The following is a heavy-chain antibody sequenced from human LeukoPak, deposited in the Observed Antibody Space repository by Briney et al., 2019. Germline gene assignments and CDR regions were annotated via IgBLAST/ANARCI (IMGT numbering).Heavy chain of an antibody. D-gene: IGHD2-15*01. J-gene: IGHJ1*01. V-gene: IGHV5-51*01. CDR2: IYPGDSDT. Sequence: GESLKISCKGSGYSFTSYWIGWVRQMPGKGLEWRGSIYPGDSDTRYSPSFQGQVTISADKSISTAYLQWSSLKASDTAMYYCARCPLYCSGGSCYRTESVGYFQHWGQGTLVTVSS. CDR1: GYSFTSYW. CDR3: ARCPLYCSGGSCYRTESVGYFQH.